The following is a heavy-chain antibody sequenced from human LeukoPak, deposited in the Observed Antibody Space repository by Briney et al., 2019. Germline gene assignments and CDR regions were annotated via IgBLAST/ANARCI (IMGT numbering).Heavy chain of an antibody. CDR2: IYSGGST. Sequence: PGGSLRLSCAASGFTVSSNYMSWVRQAPGKGLEWVSVIYSGGSTYYADSVKGRFTISRDNSKNTLYLQMNSLRAEDTAVYYCAISERYFDWLFGDVWGQGTTVTVSS. D-gene: IGHD3-9*01. J-gene: IGHJ6*02. V-gene: IGHV3-66*01. CDR3: AISERYFDWLFGDV. CDR1: GFTVSSNY.